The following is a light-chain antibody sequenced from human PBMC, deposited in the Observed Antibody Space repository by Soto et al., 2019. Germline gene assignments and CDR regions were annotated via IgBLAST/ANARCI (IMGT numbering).Light chain of an antibody. J-gene: IGKJ4*01. V-gene: IGKV1-39*01. CDR1: QSISSY. CDR3: QQSSSTVLT. CDR2: AAS. Sequence: DIQMTQSPSSLSASVGDRVTITCRASQSISSYLNWYQQKPVKAPKLLIHAASSLQGGVPSRFSGSGSGTDFPLTISSLQREDCAVYYCQQSSSTVLTFGGGTKVEIK.